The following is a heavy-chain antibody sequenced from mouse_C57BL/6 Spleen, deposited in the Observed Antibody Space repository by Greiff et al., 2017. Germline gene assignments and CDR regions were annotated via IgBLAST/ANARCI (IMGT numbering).Heavy chain of an antibody. J-gene: IGHJ3*01. V-gene: IGHV2-2*01. CDR3: GRSYYGSSSWFAY. CDR1: GFSFTSYG. D-gene: IGHD1-1*01. CDR2: IWSGGST. Sequence: QVQLQQSGPGLVQPSQSLSITCTVSGFSFTSYGVHWVRQSPGKGLEWLGEIWSGGSTDNNAAFISRLSTSKANSKSQVFFKMNSLQADDTAIYYCGRSYYGSSSWFAYWGQGTLVTVSA.